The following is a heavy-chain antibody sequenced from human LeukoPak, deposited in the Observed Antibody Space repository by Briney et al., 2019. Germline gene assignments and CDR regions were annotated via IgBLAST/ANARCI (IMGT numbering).Heavy chain of an antibody. J-gene: IGHJ5*02. CDR2: ISSSGSTI. CDR3: TRALGRGYNWFDP. V-gene: IGHV3-48*03. CDR1: GFTFRNYE. D-gene: IGHD3-16*01. Sequence: GGSLRLSCAGSGFTFRNYELNWVRQAPGKGLEWVSYISSSGSTIFYADSVKGRLTTSRDNAKNSLYLQMNSLRAEDTAVYYCTRALGRGYNWFDPWGQGTLVTVSS.